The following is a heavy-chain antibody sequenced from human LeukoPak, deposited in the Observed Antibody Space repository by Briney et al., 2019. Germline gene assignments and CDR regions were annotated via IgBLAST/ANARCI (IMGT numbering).Heavy chain of an antibody. Sequence: NPSETLSLTCTVSGGSISSYYWSWIRQPPGKGLEWIGYIYYSGSTNYNPSLKSRVTISVDTSKNQFSLKLSSVTAADTAVYYCARTRHGGLFDYWGQGTLVTASS. CDR3: ARTRHGGLFDY. CDR2: IYYSGST. D-gene: IGHD4-23*01. CDR1: GGSISSYY. J-gene: IGHJ4*02. V-gene: IGHV4-59*08.